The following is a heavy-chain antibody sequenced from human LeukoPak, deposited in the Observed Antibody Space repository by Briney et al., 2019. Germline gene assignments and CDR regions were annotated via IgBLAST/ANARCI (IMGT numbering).Heavy chain of an antibody. V-gene: IGHV6-1*01. CDR1: GDSVSSNSAA. CDR3: ARGGPHTIPADYGDLYYFDY. Sequence: SQTLSLTCAISGDSVSSNSAAWNWIRQSPSRGLEWLGRTYYRSKWYNDYAVSVKSRITINPDTSKNQFSLQLNSVTPEDTAVYYCARGGPHTIPADYGDLYYFDYWGQGTLVTVSS. D-gene: IGHD4-17*01. J-gene: IGHJ4*02. CDR2: TYYRSKWYN.